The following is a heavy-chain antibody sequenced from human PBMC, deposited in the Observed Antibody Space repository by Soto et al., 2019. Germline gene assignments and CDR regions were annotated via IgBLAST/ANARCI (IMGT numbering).Heavy chain of an antibody. D-gene: IGHD6-19*01. CDR1: GFTFSSYG. Sequence: QVQLVESGGGVVQPGRSLRLSCAASGFTFSSYGMHWVRQAPGKGLEWVAVIWYDGSNKYYADSVKGRFTISRDNSKNTLDLQVNSLRAEDTAVYYCARDPHSGWYNNYYYYGMDVWGQGTTVTVSS. J-gene: IGHJ6*02. CDR2: IWYDGSNK. CDR3: ARDPHSGWYNNYYYYGMDV. V-gene: IGHV3-33*01.